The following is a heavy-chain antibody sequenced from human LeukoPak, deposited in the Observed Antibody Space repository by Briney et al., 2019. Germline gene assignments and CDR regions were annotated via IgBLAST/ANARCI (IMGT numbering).Heavy chain of an antibody. V-gene: IGHV4-31*03. CDR3: ARAGDCSGGSCAPGYYYYYGMDV. CDR2: IYYRGST. D-gene: IGHD2-15*01. CDR1: GDSISSGGYY. J-gene: IGHJ6*02. Sequence: SEALSLTCTVSGDSISSGGYYRSWVRQHRGKGLEWNGYIYYRGSTYYNPSFKRRVTISVDTSKKQFSLTLSSVTAADTAVYYCARAGDCSGGSCAPGYYYYYGMDVWGQGTTVTVSS.